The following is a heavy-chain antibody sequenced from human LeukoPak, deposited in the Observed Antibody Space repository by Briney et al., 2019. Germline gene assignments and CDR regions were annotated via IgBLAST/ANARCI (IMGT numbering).Heavy chain of an antibody. CDR1: GFVFSSYW. Sequence: GGSLRLSCVGSGFVFSSYWMHWVRQAPGKGLVWDSLIKYDGSSTNYADSVKGRFTISRDNAKNTLYLQMNSLRTEDTAVYYCARALPNFYGMDVWRQGTTVTVSS. J-gene: IGHJ6*02. CDR2: IKYDGSST. CDR3: ARALPNFYGMDV. V-gene: IGHV3-74*01.